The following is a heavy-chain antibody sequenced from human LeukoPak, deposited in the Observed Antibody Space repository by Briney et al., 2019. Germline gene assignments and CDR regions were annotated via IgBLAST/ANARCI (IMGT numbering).Heavy chain of an antibody. V-gene: IGHV3-9*03. CDR3: AKGTTYYYDSSGYPPYDY. D-gene: IGHD3-22*01. CDR1: GFTFDDYA. Sequence: GGSLRLSXAASGFTFDDYAMHWVRQAPGKSLEWVSGISWNSGSIGYADSVKGRFTISRDNAKNSLYLQMNSLRAEDMALYYCAKGTTYYYDSSGYPPYDYWGQGTLVTVSS. J-gene: IGHJ4*02. CDR2: ISWNSGSI.